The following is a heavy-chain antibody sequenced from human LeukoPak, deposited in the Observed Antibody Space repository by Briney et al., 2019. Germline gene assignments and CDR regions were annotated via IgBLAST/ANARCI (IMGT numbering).Heavy chain of an antibody. CDR1: GGSFSGYY. CDR3: ATAVAIFGVVIMDY. D-gene: IGHD3-3*01. J-gene: IGHJ4*02. Sequence: SETLSLTCAVYGGSFSGYYWSWIRQPPAKRLEWIGEINHSGSTNYNPSLKSTATISVDTSKNQSSLKLSSVTAADTAVYYCATAVAIFGVVIMDYWGQGTLVTVSS. V-gene: IGHV4-34*01. CDR2: INHSGST.